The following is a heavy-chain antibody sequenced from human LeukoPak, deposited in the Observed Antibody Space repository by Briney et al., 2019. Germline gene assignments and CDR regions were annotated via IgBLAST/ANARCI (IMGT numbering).Heavy chain of an antibody. D-gene: IGHD4-17*01. V-gene: IGHV3-11*05. Sequence: GGSLRLSCAASGFTFSSYAMSWVRQAPGKGLEWVSYISSSSYTNYADSVKGRFTISRDNAKNSLYLQMNSLRAEDTAVYYCARVSYGDYDNYFDYWGQGTLVTVSS. J-gene: IGHJ4*02. CDR2: ISSSSYT. CDR1: GFTFSSYA. CDR3: ARVSYGDYDNYFDY.